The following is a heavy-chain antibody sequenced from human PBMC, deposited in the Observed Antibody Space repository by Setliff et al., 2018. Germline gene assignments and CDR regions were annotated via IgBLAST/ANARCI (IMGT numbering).Heavy chain of an antibody. V-gene: IGHV1-18*01. CDR1: GYTFTSYG. D-gene: IGHD3-9*01. J-gene: IGHJ4*02. CDR3: ARDRRDYDILTGYYEFTFDY. CDR2: ISAYNGNT. Sequence: ASVKVSCKASGYTFTSYGISWVRQAPGQGLEWMGWISAYNGNTNSAQRLQGRVTMTTDTSTSTAYMELRSLRSDDTAVYYCARDRRDYDILTGYYEFTFDYWGQGTLVTVSS.